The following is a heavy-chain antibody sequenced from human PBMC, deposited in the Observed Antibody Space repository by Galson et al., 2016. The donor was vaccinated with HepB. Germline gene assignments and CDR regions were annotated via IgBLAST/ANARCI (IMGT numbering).Heavy chain of an antibody. J-gene: IGHJ4*02. CDR1: GFIFDDYG. CDR3: ARASYNGGNSEIDY. D-gene: IGHD4-23*01. CDR2: INWNNGRT. Sequence: SLRLSCAASGFIFDDYGMSWVRQAPGKGLEWVSTINWNNGRTGYADSVRGRFAISRDNAKNSLFLQMNSLRAEDTALYYCARASYNGGNSEIDYWGRGTLVIVSS. V-gene: IGHV3-20*04.